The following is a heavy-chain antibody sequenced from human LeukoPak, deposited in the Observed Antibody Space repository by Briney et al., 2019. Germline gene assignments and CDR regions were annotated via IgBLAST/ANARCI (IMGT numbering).Heavy chain of an antibody. D-gene: IGHD4-17*01. CDR1: GFTFSSNW. CDR2: IKQDRSEK. J-gene: IGHJ4*02. Sequence: PGGSLRLXCAASGFTFSSNWISWVRQAPGKGLEWVANIKQDRSEKYYVDSVKGRFTISRDNAKNSLYLQMNSLRAEDTAVYYCAREYGDPIDYWGQGTLVTVSS. CDR3: AREYGDPIDY. V-gene: IGHV3-7*01.